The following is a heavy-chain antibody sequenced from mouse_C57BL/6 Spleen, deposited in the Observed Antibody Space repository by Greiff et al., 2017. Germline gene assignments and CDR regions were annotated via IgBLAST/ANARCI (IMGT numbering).Heavy chain of an antibody. J-gene: IGHJ2*01. D-gene: IGHD2-2*01. V-gene: IGHV1-53*01. Sequence: VQLQQPGTELVKPGASVKLSCKASGYTFTSYWMHWVKQRPGQGLEWIGNINPSNGGTNYNEKFKGKATLTVDKSSSTAYMQLSSLTSEDSPVYYCAREEGSMVTTYDYWGQGTTLTVSS. CDR3: AREEGSMVTTYDY. CDR2: INPSNGGT. CDR1: GYTFTSYW.